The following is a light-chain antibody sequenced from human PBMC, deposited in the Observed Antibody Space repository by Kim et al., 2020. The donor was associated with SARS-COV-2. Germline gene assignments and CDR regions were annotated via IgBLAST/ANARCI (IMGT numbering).Light chain of an antibody. CDR1: QSVSNY. Sequence: EIVMTQSPATLSVSPGERATLSCRASQSVSNYLAWYQQKPGQAPRLLIYGASNRATGIPARFSGSGSGTEFTLTISSLQSEDFAVYYCQQYNDWPQTFGQGTKVDIK. V-gene: IGKV3-15*01. CDR3: QQYNDWPQT. J-gene: IGKJ1*01. CDR2: GAS.